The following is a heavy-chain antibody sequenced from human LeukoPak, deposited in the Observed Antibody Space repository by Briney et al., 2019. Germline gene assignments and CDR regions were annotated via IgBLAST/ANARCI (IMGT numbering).Heavy chain of an antibody. D-gene: IGHD2-2*01. CDR1: GFTFSSYA. J-gene: IGHJ5*02. V-gene: IGHV3-30-3*01. Sequence: GGSLRLSCAAPGFTFSSYALHWVRQAPGKGLEWVAVISYDGSNKYYADSVKGRFTISRDNSKNTLYLQMNSLRAEDTAVYYCARDSSSPVMGNWFDPWGQGTLVTVSS. CDR3: ARDSSSPVMGNWFDP. CDR2: ISYDGSNK.